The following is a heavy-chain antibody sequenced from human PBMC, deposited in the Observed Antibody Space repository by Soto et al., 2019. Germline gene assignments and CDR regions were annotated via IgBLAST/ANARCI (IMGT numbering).Heavy chain of an antibody. CDR1: GFTFSSYA. CDR2: ISYDGSNK. CDR3: ARDQITMYYDILTARYYYYGMDV. J-gene: IGHJ6*02. D-gene: IGHD3-9*01. V-gene: IGHV3-30-3*01. Sequence: PGGSLRLSCAASGFTFSSYAMHWGRQAPCKGLEWVAVISYDGSNKYYADSVKGRFTISRDNSKNTLYLQMNSLRAEDTAVYYCARDQITMYYDILTARYYYYGMDVWGQGTTVTVS.